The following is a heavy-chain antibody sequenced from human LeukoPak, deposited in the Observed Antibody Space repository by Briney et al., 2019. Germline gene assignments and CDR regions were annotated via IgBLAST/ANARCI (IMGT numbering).Heavy chain of an antibody. D-gene: IGHD5-12*01. CDR3: AKDRDSGYEALDY. CDR1: GFTFSDTW. Sequence: PGGSLRLSCAASGFTFSDTWMHWVRQAPGKGLEWVSVISGSGGSTYYADSVKGRFTISRDNFKNTLYLQMNSLRAEDTAVYYCAKDRDSGYEALDYWGQGTLVTVSS. CDR2: ISGSGGST. J-gene: IGHJ4*02. V-gene: IGHV3-23*01.